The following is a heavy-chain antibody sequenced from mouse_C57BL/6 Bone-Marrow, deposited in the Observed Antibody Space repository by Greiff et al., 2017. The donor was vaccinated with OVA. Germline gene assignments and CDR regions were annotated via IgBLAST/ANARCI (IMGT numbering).Heavy chain of an antibody. Sequence: QLQQSGAELVRPGASVTLSCKASGYTFTDYEMHWVKQTPVHGLEWIGAIDPETGGTAYNQKFKGKAILTADKSSSTAYMELRSLTSEDSAVYYCTTLGDYFDYWGQGTTLTVSS. CDR1: GYTFTDYE. D-gene: IGHD4-1*01. CDR2: IDPETGGT. CDR3: TTLGDYFDY. J-gene: IGHJ2*01. V-gene: IGHV1-15*01.